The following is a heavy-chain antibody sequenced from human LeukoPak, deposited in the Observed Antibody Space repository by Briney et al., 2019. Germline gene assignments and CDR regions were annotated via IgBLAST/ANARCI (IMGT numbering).Heavy chain of an antibody. V-gene: IGHV3-23*01. CDR1: GFTFSSYA. D-gene: IGHD2-15*01. Sequence: QPGGSLRLSCAASGFTFSSYAMCWVRQAPGKGLEWVSAISGSGGSTYYADSVKGRFTISRDNSKNTLYLQMNSLRAEDTAVYYCAKSKGCSGGSCYELAFDYWGQGTLVTVSS. CDR2: ISGSGGST. CDR3: AKSKGCSGGSCYELAFDY. J-gene: IGHJ4*02.